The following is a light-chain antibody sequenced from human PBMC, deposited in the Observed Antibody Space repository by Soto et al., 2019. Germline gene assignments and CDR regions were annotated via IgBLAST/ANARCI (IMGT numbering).Light chain of an antibody. CDR3: AAWDVSLKGFV. Sequence: QSVRTQPPSASGTPGQRVTFSCSGSSSNIGINTVNWYQQLPGTAPQLLISDNHRRPSGVPDRFSGSKSGTSASLAISGLQSEDEATYFCAAWDVSLKGFVFGTGTKVTVL. J-gene: IGLJ1*01. CDR1: SSNIGINT. V-gene: IGLV1-44*01. CDR2: DNH.